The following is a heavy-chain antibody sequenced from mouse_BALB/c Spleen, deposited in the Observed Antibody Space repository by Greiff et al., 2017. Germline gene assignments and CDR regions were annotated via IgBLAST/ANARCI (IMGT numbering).Heavy chain of an antibody. CDR3: TLLWMDY. D-gene: IGHD1-1*02. CDR1: GFTFSNYW. Sequence: EVKLQESGGGLVQPGGSMKLSCVASGFTFSNYWMNWVRQSPEKGLEWVAEIRLKSNNYATHYAESVKGRFTISRDDSKSSVYLQMNNLRAEDTGIYYCTLLWMDYWGQGTSVTVSS. CDR2: IRLKSNNYAT. V-gene: IGHV6-6*02. J-gene: IGHJ4*01.